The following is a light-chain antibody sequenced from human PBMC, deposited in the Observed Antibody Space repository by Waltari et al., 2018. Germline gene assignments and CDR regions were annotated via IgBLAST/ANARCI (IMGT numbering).Light chain of an antibody. CDR1: QSVNTY. Sequence: IVLTQSPGTLSLSPGERATLSCRASQSVNTYLAWYQQKPGQAPRLLIYGADTRAAGIPDRFSGSGVGTDFSLTISRLEAEDFAVYYCQHHVRLPATFGQGTKVEIK. CDR3: QHHVRLPAT. V-gene: IGKV3-20*01. J-gene: IGKJ1*01. CDR2: GAD.